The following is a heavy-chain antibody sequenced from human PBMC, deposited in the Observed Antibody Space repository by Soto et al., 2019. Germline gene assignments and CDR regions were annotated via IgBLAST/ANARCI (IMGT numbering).Heavy chain of an antibody. D-gene: IGHD1-1*01. V-gene: IGHV3-23*01. CDR2: IGGNGGNI. Sequence: EVQLLESGGGLVQPGGSLRLSCAASGFTFSRYAMGWFRQAPGKGLEWVSVIGGNGGNIHHADFVKGRFTISRDNSKNPLYLQMNSLRVEDTAVYICATQDFRGSTGTTWGQGTLVTVSS. CDR3: ATQDFRGSTGTT. CDR1: GFTFSRYA. J-gene: IGHJ4*02.